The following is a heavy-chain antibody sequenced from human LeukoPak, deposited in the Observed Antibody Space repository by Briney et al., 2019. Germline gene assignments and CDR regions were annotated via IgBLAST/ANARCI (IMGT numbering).Heavy chain of an antibody. D-gene: IGHD5-24*01. J-gene: IGHJ3*01. CDR2: ISTISNYI. CDR3: AREERMSTIGGAFDV. Sequence: GGSLRLSCAASGFTFSSYSMNWVRQAPGRGLERVSSISTISNYIYYAGSLKGRFTISRDNAKNSLYLQLDSLRAEDTAVYYCAREERMSTIGGAFDVWGQGTVVTVSS. CDR1: GFTFSSYS. V-gene: IGHV3-21*01.